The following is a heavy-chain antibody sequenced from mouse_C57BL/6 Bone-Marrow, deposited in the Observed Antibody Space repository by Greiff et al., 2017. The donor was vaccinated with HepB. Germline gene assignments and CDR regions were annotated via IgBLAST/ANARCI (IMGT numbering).Heavy chain of an antibody. J-gene: IGHJ4*01. CDR2: ISSGGDYI. Sequence: EVMLVESGEGLVKPGGSLKLSCAASGFTFSSYAMSWVRQTPEKRLEWVAYISSGGDYIYYADTVKGRFTISRDNAKNTLYLQMSSLKSEDTAMYYCTRERLRRGVYYYAMDYWGQGTSVTVSS. CDR3: TRERLRRGVYYYAMDY. V-gene: IGHV5-9-1*02. D-gene: IGHD2-4*01. CDR1: GFTFSSYA.